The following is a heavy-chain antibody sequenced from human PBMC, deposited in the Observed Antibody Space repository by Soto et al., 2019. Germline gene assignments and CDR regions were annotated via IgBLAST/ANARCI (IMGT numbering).Heavy chain of an antibody. J-gene: IGHJ6*02. V-gene: IGHV3-9*01. CDR2: ISWNGDII. D-gene: IGHD3-10*01. Sequence: GGSLRLSCTVSGFTFGDYAMHWVRQSPGKGLEWVSGISWNGDIIGYADTVKGRFTISRDNADKSLYLQMNSLRSEDTAFYYCARGGGFGGLLARYGMDVWGHGTTVTVSS. CDR1: GFTFGDYA. CDR3: ARGGGFGGLLARYGMDV.